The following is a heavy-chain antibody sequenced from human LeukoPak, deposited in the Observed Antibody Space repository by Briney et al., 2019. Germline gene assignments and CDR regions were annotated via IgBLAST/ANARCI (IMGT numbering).Heavy chain of an antibody. D-gene: IGHD3-22*01. V-gene: IGHV3-30*02. Sequence: GGSLRLSCAASGFTFSSYVMHWVRQAPGKGLEWVSFIRYDGSYKYYSDSVKGRFTISRDNSKNTLYLQMNSLRAEDTAVYYCAGTYYYDKGAFDIWGQGTMVTVSS. CDR2: IRYDGSYK. CDR3: AGTYYYDKGAFDI. CDR1: GFTFSSYV. J-gene: IGHJ3*02.